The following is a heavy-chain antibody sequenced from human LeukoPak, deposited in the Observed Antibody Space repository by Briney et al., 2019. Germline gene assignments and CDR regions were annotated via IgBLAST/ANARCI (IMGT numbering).Heavy chain of an antibody. CDR1: GGSFSGYY. Sequence: SETLSPTCAVYGGSFSGYYWSWIRQPPGKGLEWIGEINHSGSTNYNPSLKSRVTITVDTSKNQFSLKLSSVTAADTAVYYCARGRLEYCSGGSCHRKYYYYYYYMDVWGKGTTVTVSS. CDR3: ARGRLEYCSGGSCHRKYYYYYYYMDV. V-gene: IGHV4-34*01. J-gene: IGHJ6*03. D-gene: IGHD2-15*01. CDR2: INHSGST.